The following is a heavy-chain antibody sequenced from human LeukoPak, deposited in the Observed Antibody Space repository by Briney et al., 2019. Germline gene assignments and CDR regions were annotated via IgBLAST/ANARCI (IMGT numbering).Heavy chain of an antibody. V-gene: IGHV1-8*01. CDR1: GYTFTNYD. D-gene: IGHD1-26*01. J-gene: IGHJ4*02. CDR3: ARVTGSIDY. Sequence: GASVKVSCKASGYTFTNYDINWVRQATGQGLEWMGWMNPKSGYTGFAQKFQGRVTMTRDTSISTADMELGSLRSEDTAVYYCARVTGSIDYWGQGTLVTVSS. CDR2: MNPKSGYT.